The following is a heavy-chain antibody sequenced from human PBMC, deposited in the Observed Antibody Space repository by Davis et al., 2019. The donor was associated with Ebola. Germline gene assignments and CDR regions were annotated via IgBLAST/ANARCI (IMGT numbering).Heavy chain of an antibody. V-gene: IGHV4-34*01. D-gene: IGHD2-8*02. CDR3: ARESWGTGWFDP. Sequence: SETLSLTCAVHGGSFSDYYWNWIRQAPGKGLEWIGEINHSGSTNYNPSLKSRVVISADTSKKQFSLRLSSVTAADTAVYYCARESWGTGWFDPWGQGTLVTVSS. CDR1: GGSFSDYY. CDR2: INHSGST. J-gene: IGHJ5*02.